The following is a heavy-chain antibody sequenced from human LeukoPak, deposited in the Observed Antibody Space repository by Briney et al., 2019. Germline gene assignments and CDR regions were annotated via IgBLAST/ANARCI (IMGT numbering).Heavy chain of an antibody. D-gene: IGHD3-22*01. CDR2: IYPGDSDT. CDR1: AYSFTSYW. J-gene: IGHJ3*02. Sequence: GKSLKISCKGSAYSFTSYWIAWVRQMPGKGLEWMGIIYPGDSDTRYSPSFQGQVTISADKSISTAYLQWSSLKASDTAMYYCASPKNYYDSSGYWVGAFDIWGQGTMVTVSS. V-gene: IGHV5-51*01. CDR3: ASPKNYYDSSGYWVGAFDI.